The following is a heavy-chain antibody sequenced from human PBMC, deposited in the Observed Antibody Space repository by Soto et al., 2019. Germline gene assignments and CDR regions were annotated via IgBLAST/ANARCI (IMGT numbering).Heavy chain of an antibody. CDR1: GFTFSDYY. D-gene: IGHD3-10*01. J-gene: IGHJ3*02. CDR2: ISSSSSYT. CDR3: ARDGKGMVRGWDAFDI. V-gene: IGHV3-11*05. Sequence: GSLRLSCAASGFTFSDYYMSWIRQAPGKGLEWVSYISSSSSYTNYADSVKGRFTISRDNAKNSLYLQMNSLRAEDTAVYYCARDGKGMVRGWDAFDIWGQGTMVTVSS.